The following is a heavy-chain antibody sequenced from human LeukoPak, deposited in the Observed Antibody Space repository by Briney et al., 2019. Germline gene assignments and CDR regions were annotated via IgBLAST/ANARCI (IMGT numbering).Heavy chain of an antibody. D-gene: IGHD3-10*01. CDR3: AREHRPLYYYGSGSYYKSRPLGGYYYYYYVDV. V-gene: IGHV3-64*01. CDR1: GFTFSSYA. CDR2: ISSNGGST. Sequence: GGSLRLSCAASGFTFSSYAMHWVRQAPGKGPEYVSAISSNGGSTYYANSVKGRFTISRDNSKNTLYLQMGSLRAEDMAVYYCAREHRPLYYYGSGSYYKSRPLGGYYYYYYVDVWGKGTTVTVSS. J-gene: IGHJ6*03.